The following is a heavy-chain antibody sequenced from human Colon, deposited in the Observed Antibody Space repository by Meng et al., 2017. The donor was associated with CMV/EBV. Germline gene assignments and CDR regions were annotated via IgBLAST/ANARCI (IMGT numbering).Heavy chain of an antibody. Sequence: SCKTSGNTFTDYDVNWVRQAAGQGLEWMGYMTPSSGYAGYAPKFQGRVTMTRDTSTKIAYMELSGLTSEDTAVYYCARGGGGTSSDYWGQGTLVTVSS. CDR1: GNTFTDYD. J-gene: IGHJ4*01. CDR3: ARGGGGTSSDY. D-gene: IGHD6-6*01. V-gene: IGHV1-8*01. CDR2: MTPSSGYA.